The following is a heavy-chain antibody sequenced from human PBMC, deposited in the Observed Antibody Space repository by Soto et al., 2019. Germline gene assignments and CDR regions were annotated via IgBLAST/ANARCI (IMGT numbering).Heavy chain of an antibody. Sequence: EVQLLESGGGLEQPGGSLRLSCAASGFTFGSYAMSWVRQAPGRGLEWVSAISGSGGTAYYADSVKGRFTISRDKSKNTLYIQMNSLGADDTAVYYCATARGSTTPAPGSYWGQGSLVTVSS. D-gene: IGHD3-16*01. CDR2: ISGSGGTA. CDR3: ATARGSTTPAPGSY. CDR1: GFTFGSYA. J-gene: IGHJ4*02. V-gene: IGHV3-23*01.